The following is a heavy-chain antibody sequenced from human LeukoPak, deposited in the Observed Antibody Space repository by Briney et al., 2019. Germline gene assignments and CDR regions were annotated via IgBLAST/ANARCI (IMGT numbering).Heavy chain of an antibody. CDR3: ASFHDFWSGFSWFDP. CDR2: IYYSRST. Sequence: SETLSLTCTVSGGSISSSSHYWGWIRQPPGKGLEWIGSIYYSRSTYYNPSLKSRVIISVDTSKNQFSLKLSSVTAADTAVYYCASFHDFWSGFSWFDPWGQGTLVTVSS. V-gene: IGHV4-39*07. CDR1: GGSISSSSHY. J-gene: IGHJ5*02. D-gene: IGHD3-3*01.